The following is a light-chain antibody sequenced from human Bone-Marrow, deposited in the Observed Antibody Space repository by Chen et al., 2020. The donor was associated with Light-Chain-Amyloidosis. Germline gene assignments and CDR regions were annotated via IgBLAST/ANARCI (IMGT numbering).Light chain of an antibody. V-gene: IGKV3-20*01. CDR2: GSS. CDR3: QQYGTSPLT. CDR1: QTISSNY. Sequence: EIVLTQSPGTLSLSPGEGANLSCRASQTISSNYLTWYQQKFGQAPRLLIYGSSSTATGIPDRFTSSGSGTDFTLTINRLEPEDIAMDYCQQYGTSPLTVGGGTKVEIK. J-gene: IGKJ4*01.